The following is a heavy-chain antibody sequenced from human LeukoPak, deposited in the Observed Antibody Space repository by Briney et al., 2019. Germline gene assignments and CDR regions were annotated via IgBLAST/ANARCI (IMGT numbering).Heavy chain of an antibody. D-gene: IGHD1-1*01. CDR1: GFTLSSYE. Sequence: GGSLRLSCTASGFTLSSYEMSWIRQAPGKGLEWVSSIDYSGGSTHYADSVMGRFTISRDNAKNSLYLQMNSLRAEDTAVYYCARGPGWNDYWGQGTLVTVSS. CDR2: IDYSGGST. CDR3: ARGPGWNDY. V-gene: IGHV3-23*01. J-gene: IGHJ4*02.